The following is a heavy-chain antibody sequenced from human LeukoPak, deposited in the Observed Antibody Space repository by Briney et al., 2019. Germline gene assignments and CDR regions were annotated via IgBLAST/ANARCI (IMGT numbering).Heavy chain of an antibody. V-gene: IGHV3-30-3*01. CDR1: GFTFSSYA. CDR2: ISYDGSNK. D-gene: IGHD2-21*02. Sequence: GGFLRLSCAASGFTFSSYAMSWVRQAPGKGLEWVAVISYDGSNKYYADSVMGRFTISRDNSKNTLYLQMNSLRAEDTAVYYCARDPAYCGGDCWGAFDIWGQGTMVTVSS. J-gene: IGHJ3*02. CDR3: ARDPAYCGGDCWGAFDI.